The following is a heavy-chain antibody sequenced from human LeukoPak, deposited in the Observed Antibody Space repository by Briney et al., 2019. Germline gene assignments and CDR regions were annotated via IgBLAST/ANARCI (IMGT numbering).Heavy chain of an antibody. CDR2: IIPIFGTA. J-gene: IGHJ6*02. Sequence: SVKVSCKASGGTFSSYAISWVRQAPGQGLEWMGGIIPIFGTANYAQKFQGRVTITADESTSTAYMELSSLRSEDTAVYYCARAPGAYGDYYYYGMDVWGQGTTVTVSS. D-gene: IGHD4-17*01. CDR1: GGTFSSYA. V-gene: IGHV1-69*01. CDR3: ARAPGAYGDYYYYGMDV.